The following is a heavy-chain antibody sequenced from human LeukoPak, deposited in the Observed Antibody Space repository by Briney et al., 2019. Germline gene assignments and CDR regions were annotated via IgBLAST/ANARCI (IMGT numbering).Heavy chain of an antibody. D-gene: IGHD1-26*01. CDR2: IYYSGST. Sequence: SETLSLTCTVSGGSISSYYWSWIRQPPGKGLEWIGYIYYSGSTNYNPSLKSRVTISVDTSKNQFSLSLNSVTASDTAVYFCARHDLSATSGSYSLWGQGTLVTVSS. V-gene: IGHV4-59*08. CDR3: ARHDLSATSGSYSL. CDR1: GGSISSYY. J-gene: IGHJ4*02.